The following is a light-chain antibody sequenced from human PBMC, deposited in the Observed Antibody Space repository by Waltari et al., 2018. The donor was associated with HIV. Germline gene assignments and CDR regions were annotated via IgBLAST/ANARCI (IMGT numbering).Light chain of an antibody. J-gene: IGLJ3*02. V-gene: IGLV2-14*01. CDR2: EVS. CDR1: SSDVGGYNY. CDR3: SSYTTRSTPDPNWV. Sequence: QSALTQPAPVSGSPGQSITISCTGTSSDVGGYNYVSWSQQPPGKAPKLMIFEVSNRPSGVSNRFSGSKSVNTASLTISGLQAEDEADYYCSSYTTRSTPDPNWVFGGGTKLTVL.